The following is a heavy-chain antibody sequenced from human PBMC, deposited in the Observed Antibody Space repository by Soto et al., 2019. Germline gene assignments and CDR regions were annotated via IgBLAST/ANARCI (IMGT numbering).Heavy chain of an antibody. CDR3: ARPWRAYSSGWYWFDP. V-gene: IGHV4-39*01. Sequence: PAETLCLTCTVSGGSISSSSYYWGWIRQPPGKGLEWIGSIYYSGSTYYNPSLKSRVTISVDTSKNQFSLKLSSVTAADTAVYYCARPWRAYSSGWYWFDPWGQGTMVTVSS. CDR1: GGSISSSSYY. D-gene: IGHD6-19*01. CDR2: IYYSGST. J-gene: IGHJ5*02.